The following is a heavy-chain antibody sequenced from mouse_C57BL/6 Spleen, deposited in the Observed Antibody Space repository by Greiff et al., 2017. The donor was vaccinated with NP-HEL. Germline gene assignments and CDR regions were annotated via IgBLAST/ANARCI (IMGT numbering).Heavy chain of an antibody. J-gene: IGHJ2*01. Sequence: EVKLVESGGGLVKPGGSLKLSCAASGFTFSSYAMSWVRQTPDKRLEWVATISDGGSYTYYPDNVKGRFTISRDNAKNNLYLQMSHLKSEDTAMYYCANNLGQGGYWGQGTTRTVSS. V-gene: IGHV5-4*03. CDR2: ISDGGSYT. CDR3: ANNLGQGGY. D-gene: IGHD4-1*01. CDR1: GFTFSSYA.